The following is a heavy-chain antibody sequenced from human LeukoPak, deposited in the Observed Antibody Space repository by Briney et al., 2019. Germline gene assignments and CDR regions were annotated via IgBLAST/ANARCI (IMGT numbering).Heavy chain of an antibody. Sequence: GGSLRLSCAASAFTFSDYAMTWVRQAPGKGLEWVSGTSAGDGGRHYADSVKGRFTISRDDFKNTLYLQMNSLRAEDTAVYYCAKTLGSGGFFFAFDIWGQGTMVAVSS. J-gene: IGHJ3*02. V-gene: IGHV3-23*01. CDR3: AKTLGSGGFFFAFDI. D-gene: IGHD2-15*01. CDR2: TSAGDGGR. CDR1: AFTFSDYA.